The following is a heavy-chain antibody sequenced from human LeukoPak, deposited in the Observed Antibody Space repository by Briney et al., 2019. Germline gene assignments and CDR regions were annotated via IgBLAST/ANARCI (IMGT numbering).Heavy chain of an antibody. CDR3: AAARGATIELLDY. CDR1: GFAFSRSG. J-gene: IGHJ4*02. Sequence: SVKVSCKASGFAFSRSGVQWARQARGQGLEWIGWLAVGSGNTKYAQKFQGRVTITRDMSTSTAYMELYSLRSEDTALYYCAAARGATIELLDYWGQGTLVTVSS. D-gene: IGHD5-12*01. CDR2: LAVGSGNT. V-gene: IGHV1-58*01.